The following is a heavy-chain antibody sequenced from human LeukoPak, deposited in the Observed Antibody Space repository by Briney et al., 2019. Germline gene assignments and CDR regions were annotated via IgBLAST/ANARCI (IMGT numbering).Heavy chain of an antibody. D-gene: IGHD5-24*01. V-gene: IGHV3-30-3*01. J-gene: IGHJ4*02. Sequence: GGSLRLSCAASGSTFSSIAMHWVRQAPGKGLEWVAVISYDGSTTYYADSVKGRFTISRDNSKNTLYLQMNSLRAEDTAVYYCAKDRGDGYNRVLDYWGQGTLVTVSS. CDR2: ISYDGSTT. CDR1: GSTFSSIA. CDR3: AKDRGDGYNRVLDY.